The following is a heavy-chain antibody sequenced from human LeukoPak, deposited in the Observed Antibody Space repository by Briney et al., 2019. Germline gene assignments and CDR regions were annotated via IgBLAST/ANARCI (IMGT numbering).Heavy chain of an antibody. V-gene: IGHV7-4-1*02. CDR3: ARAHFHSIGEGYFQH. Sequence: ASVKVSCKASGYTFTSYDINWVRQAPGQGLEWMGWINTNTGNPTYAQGFTGRFVFSLDTSVSTAYLQISSLKAEDTAVYYCARAHFHSIGEGYFQHWGQGTLVTVSS. D-gene: IGHD3-3*01. CDR2: INTNTGNP. CDR1: GYTFTSYD. J-gene: IGHJ1*01.